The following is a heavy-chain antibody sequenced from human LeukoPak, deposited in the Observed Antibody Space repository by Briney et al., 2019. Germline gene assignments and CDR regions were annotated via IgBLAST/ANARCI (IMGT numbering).Heavy chain of an antibody. V-gene: IGHV4-59*12. J-gene: IGHJ3*02. CDR2: IYSSGST. CDR1: GGSISSYY. CDR3: ARDRRSHAFDI. Sequence: SETLSLTCTVSGGSISSYYWSWIRQPPGKGLEWIGYIYSSGSTNYNPSLKSRVTISVDTSKNQFSLKLSSVTAADTAVYYCARDRRSHAFDIWGQGTMVTVSS.